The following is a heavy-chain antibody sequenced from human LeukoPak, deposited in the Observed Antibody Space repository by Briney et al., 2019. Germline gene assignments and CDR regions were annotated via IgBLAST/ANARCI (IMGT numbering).Heavy chain of an antibody. J-gene: IGHJ5*02. Sequence: GASVKVSCKASGYTFTSYGISWVRQAPGQGLEWMGWISAYNGNTNYAQKLQGRVTMTTDTSTSTAYMELRSLRSDDTAVYYCARDRGSWKQQLAGRWFDPWGQGTLVTVSS. V-gene: IGHV1-18*01. D-gene: IGHD6-13*01. CDR3: ARDRGSWKQQLAGRWFDP. CDR1: GYTFTSYG. CDR2: ISAYNGNT.